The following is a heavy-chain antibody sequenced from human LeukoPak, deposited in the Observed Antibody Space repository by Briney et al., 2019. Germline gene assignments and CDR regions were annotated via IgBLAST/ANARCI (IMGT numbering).Heavy chain of an antibody. D-gene: IGHD5-18*01. Sequence: TLFLTCTVSGGSLSRYYWSWIRQPPRKGLGGIGDNYYSGSTNYNPSLKSRVTISVDTSKNQFSLKLSSATAADTAVYYCARSRGYSYRAYNWFDPWGQGTLVTVSS. CDR2: NYYSGST. CDR3: ARSRGYSYRAYNWFDP. V-gene: IGHV4-59*01. CDR1: GGSLSRYY. J-gene: IGHJ5*02.